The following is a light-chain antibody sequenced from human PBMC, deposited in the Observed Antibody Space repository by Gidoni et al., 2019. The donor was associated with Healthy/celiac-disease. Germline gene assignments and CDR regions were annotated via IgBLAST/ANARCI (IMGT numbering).Light chain of an antibody. CDR2: DAS. CDR1: QSVSSY. V-gene: IGKV3-11*01. CDR3: QQRSNWPPRYT. J-gene: IGKJ2*01. Sequence: EIVLTQSPATLSLSPAERATLSCRASQSVSSYLAWYQQKPGQAPRLLIYDASNRATGIPARFSGSGSGTDFTLTISSLEPEDFAVYYCQQRSNWPPRYTFXXXTKLEIK.